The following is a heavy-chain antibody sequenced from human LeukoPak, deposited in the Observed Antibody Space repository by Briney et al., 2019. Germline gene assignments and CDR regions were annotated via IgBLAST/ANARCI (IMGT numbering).Heavy chain of an antibody. CDR1: GGPISSGSYY. D-gene: IGHD3-22*01. Sequence: PSETLSLTCTVSGGPISSGSYYWSWIRQPAGKGLEWIGRIYTSGSTKYNPSLKSRVTISVDTSKNQFSLKLSSVTAADTAVYYCARAYPNSSGYSYDYWGQGTLVTVSS. CDR2: IYTSGST. V-gene: IGHV4-61*02. J-gene: IGHJ4*02. CDR3: ARAYPNSSGYSYDY.